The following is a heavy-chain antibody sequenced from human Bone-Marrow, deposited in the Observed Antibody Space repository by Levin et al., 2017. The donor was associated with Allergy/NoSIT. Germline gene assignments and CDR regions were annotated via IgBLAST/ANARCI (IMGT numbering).Heavy chain of an antibody. CDR2: ISYDGTNI. D-gene: IGHD2-15*01. V-gene: IGHV3-30*18. J-gene: IGHJ3*02. CDR3: VKDHMIRSEGFCSGGRCYGMTHAFDI. Sequence: PGGSLRLSCAASGFTFSAYGMHWVRQAPGKGLDWVALISYDGTNIYYSDSVKGRFTISRDNYQNTLYLQMSSLRTEDTALYYCVKDHMIRSEGFCSGGRCYGMTHAFDIWGQGTKVTVSP. CDR1: GFTFSAYG.